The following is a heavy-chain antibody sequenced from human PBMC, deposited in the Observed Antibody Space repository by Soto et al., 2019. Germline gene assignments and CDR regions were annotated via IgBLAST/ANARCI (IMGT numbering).Heavy chain of an antibody. CDR3: AEDFTSNWYALFDY. V-gene: IGHV3-23*01. CDR2: ITGGGGNT. CDR1: GFTFSSYA. Sequence: EVQLLESGGGLVQPGGSLRLSCAASGFTFSSYAMSWVRQAPGKGLEWVSTITGGGGNTYYADSVKGRFTISRDNSQNTLFLQMNSLRAEDMAVYYCAEDFTSNWYALFDYWGQGALVTVSS. J-gene: IGHJ4*02. D-gene: IGHD6-13*01.